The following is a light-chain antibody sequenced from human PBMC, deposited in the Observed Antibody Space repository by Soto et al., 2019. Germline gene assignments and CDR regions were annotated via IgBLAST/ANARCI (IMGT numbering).Light chain of an antibody. V-gene: IGLV2-14*01. J-gene: IGLJ2*01. Sequence: QSVLTQPASVSGSPGQSITISCTGTSSDIGGYNYVSWYQQHPGKAPKLMIYDVSNRPSGVSNRFSGSKSGNTASLTISVLNAEDEADYYCSSYTSSSPVVFGGGTQLT. CDR2: DVS. CDR1: SSDIGGYNY. CDR3: SSYTSSSPVV.